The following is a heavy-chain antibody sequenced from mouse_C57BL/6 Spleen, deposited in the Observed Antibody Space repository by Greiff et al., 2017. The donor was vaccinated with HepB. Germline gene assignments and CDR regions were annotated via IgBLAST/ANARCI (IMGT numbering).Heavy chain of an antibody. D-gene: IGHD2-14*01. J-gene: IGHJ4*01. V-gene: IGHV14-3*01. CDR1: GFNIKNTY. Sequence: EVQLQQSVAELVRPGASVKLSCTASGFNIKNTYMHWVKQRPEQGLEWIGRIDPANGNTKYAPKFQGKATITADTSSNTAYLQLSSLTSEDTAIYYCAREGDGTTERGYYYAMDYWGQGTSVTVSS. CDR3: AREGDGTTERGYYYAMDY. CDR2: IDPANGNT.